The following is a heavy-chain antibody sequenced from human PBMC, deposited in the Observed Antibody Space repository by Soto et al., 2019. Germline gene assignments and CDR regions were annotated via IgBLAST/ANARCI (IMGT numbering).Heavy chain of an antibody. CDR2: IYYSGST. D-gene: IGHD3-3*01. J-gene: IGHJ4*02. CDR1: GGSISSYY. V-gene: IGHV4-59*01. Sequence: SETLSLTCTVSGGSISSYYCSWIRQPPGKGLEWIGYIYYSGSTNYNPSLKSRVTISVDTSKNQFSLKLSSVTAADTAVYYCARGKNSITIFGVDPAFDYWGQGTLVTVSS. CDR3: ARGKNSITIFGVDPAFDY.